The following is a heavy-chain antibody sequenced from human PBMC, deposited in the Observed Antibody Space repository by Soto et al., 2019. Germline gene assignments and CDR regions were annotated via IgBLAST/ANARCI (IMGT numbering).Heavy chain of an antibody. CDR1: GFTFSDYA. D-gene: IGHD5-18*01. CDR3: AKDWHTDLFYYFDY. V-gene: IGHV3-30*18. CDR2: ILSDGSTE. Sequence: QVQLVDSGGGVVQPGRSLRLSCAASGFTFSDYAMHWVRQAPGKGLEWVAVILSDGSTEYYVDSVKGRFTISRDNSKNMLFLQMNSLRAEDTALYYCAKDWHTDLFYYFDYWGQGTLVTVSS. J-gene: IGHJ4*02.